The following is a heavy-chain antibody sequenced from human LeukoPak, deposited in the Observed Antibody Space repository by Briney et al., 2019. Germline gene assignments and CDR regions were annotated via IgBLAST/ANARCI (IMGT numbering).Heavy chain of an antibody. CDR2: IYHSGST. D-gene: IGHD4-11*01. V-gene: IGHV4-38-2*02. J-gene: IGHJ4*02. Sequence: SETLSLTCIVSGYSISSGYYWDWIRQPPGKGLEWIGTIYHSGSTYYNPSLKSRVTISVDTSKNQFSLKLRSVTAADTAVYYCARYHDYNKCLGYWGQGTLVTVSS. CDR1: GYSISSGYY. CDR3: ARYHDYNKCLGY.